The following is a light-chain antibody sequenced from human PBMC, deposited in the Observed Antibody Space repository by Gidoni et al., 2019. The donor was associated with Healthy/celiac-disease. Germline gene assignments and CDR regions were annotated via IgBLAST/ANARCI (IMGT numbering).Light chain of an antibody. Sequence: EIVMTQSPATLSVSPGERATLACRASQSVRSNLAWYQQQPGQAPRLLIYGASTRATCIPARFSGSWSGTEFTLTISSLQSEDFAVYYCQQYNNWPRTFGQGTKVEIK. CDR3: QQYNNWPRT. V-gene: IGKV3-15*01. J-gene: IGKJ1*01. CDR2: GAS. CDR1: QSVRSN.